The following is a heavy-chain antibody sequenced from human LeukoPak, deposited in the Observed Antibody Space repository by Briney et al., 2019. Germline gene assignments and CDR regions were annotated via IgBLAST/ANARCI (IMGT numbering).Heavy chain of an antibody. CDR1: GGSFSGYY. Sequence: PSETLSLTCAVYGGSFSGYYWSWIRQPPGKGLEWIGEINHSGSTNYNPSLKSRVTISVDTSKNQFSLKLSSVTAADTAVYYCARRPLGYCSSTSCYVGHFDYWGQGTLVTVSS. CDR2: INHSGST. V-gene: IGHV4-34*01. D-gene: IGHD2-2*01. J-gene: IGHJ4*02. CDR3: ARRPLGYCSSTSCYVGHFDY.